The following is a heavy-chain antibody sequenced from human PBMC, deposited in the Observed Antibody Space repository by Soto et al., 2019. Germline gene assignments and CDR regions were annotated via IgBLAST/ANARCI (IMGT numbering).Heavy chain of an antibody. J-gene: IGHJ5*02. CDR3: ARLAGWFDP. CDR1: GGSISSSSYY. V-gene: IGHV4-39*01. CDR2: IYYSGST. Sequence: PSETLSLTCIVSGGSISSSSYYWGWIRQPPGKGLEWIGSIYYSGSTYYNPSLKSRVTISVDTSKNQFSLKLSSVAAADTAVYYCARLAGWFDPWGQGTLVTVSS.